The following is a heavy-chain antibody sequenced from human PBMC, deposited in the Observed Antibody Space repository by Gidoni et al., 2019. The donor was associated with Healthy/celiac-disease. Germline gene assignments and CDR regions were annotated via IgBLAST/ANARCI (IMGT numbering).Heavy chain of an antibody. Sequence: QVTLRESGPALVKPTQTLTLTCTFPGFSLSPSGMCVSWIRQPPGKALEWLARIDWDDDKYYSTSLKTRLTISKDTSKNQVVLTMTNMDPVDTATYYCARTDSSGYPFYFDYWGQGTLVTVSS. J-gene: IGHJ4*02. CDR3: ARTDSSGYPFYFDY. CDR2: IDWDDDK. V-gene: IGHV2-70*15. CDR1: GFSLSPSGMC. D-gene: IGHD3-22*01.